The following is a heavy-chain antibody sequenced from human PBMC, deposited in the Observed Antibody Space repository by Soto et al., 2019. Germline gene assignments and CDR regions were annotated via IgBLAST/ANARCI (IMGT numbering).Heavy chain of an antibody. Sequence: LSLTCAVSGGSITSGNSYSWSWIRQPPGKGLEWIGSISHTGSTSYNPSLKSRLTMSVDKSKNQFSLRLSSVTAADMAVYYCARAVAPYFGTWFDPWGQGXLVTVSS. CDR2: ISHTGST. D-gene: IGHD3-10*01. J-gene: IGHJ5*02. V-gene: IGHV4-30-2*01. CDR3: ARAVAPYFGTWFDP. CDR1: GGSITSGNSYS.